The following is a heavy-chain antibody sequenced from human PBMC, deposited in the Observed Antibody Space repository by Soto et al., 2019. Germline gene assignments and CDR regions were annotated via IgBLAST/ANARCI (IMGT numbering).Heavy chain of an antibody. V-gene: IGHV1-69*01. Sequence: QVQLVQSGAEVKKPGSSVKVSCKASGGTFSSYAISWVRQAPGQGLEWMGGIIPIFGTANYAQKFQGRVTITADESTSTAYMELSSLRSEDTAVYYCAAGGVVLGVTRTNSGYYYGMDVWGQGTTVTVSS. J-gene: IGHJ6*02. D-gene: IGHD3-10*01. CDR3: AAGGVVLGVTRTNSGYYYGMDV. CDR1: GGTFSSYA. CDR2: IIPIFGTA.